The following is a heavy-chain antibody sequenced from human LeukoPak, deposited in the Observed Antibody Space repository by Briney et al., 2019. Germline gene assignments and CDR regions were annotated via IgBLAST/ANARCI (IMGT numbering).Heavy chain of an antibody. CDR3: YGSGSYYNEQNWFDP. CDR2: IYSGGST. D-gene: IGHD3-10*01. Sequence: GGSLRLSCAASGFTFSNAWMSWVRQAPGKGLEWVSVIYSGGSTYYADSVKGRFTISRDNSKNTLYLQMNSLRAEDTAVYYCYGSGSYYNEQNWFDPWGQGTLVTVSS. CDR1: GFTFSNAW. V-gene: IGHV3-66*01. J-gene: IGHJ5*02.